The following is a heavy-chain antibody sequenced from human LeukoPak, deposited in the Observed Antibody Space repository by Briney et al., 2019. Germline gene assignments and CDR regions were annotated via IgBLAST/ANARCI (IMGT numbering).Heavy chain of an antibody. CDR1: GFTFEDYG. J-gene: IGHJ3*02. Sequence: GGSLRLSCAASGFTFEDYGMRWVRQAPGKGLEWVAGISRNGGTTGHADSVKGRFTISRDNAEKSLFLQMKTLRAEDTALYYCARDERYYDGRYYPYAFDIWGQGTMVTVSS. CDR2: ISRNGGTT. V-gene: IGHV3-20*04. CDR3: ARDERYYDGRYYPYAFDI. D-gene: IGHD3-22*01.